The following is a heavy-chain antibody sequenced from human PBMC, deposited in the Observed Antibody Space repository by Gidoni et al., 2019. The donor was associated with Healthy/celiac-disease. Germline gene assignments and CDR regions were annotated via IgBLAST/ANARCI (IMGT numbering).Heavy chain of an antibody. V-gene: IGHV3-23*01. CDR3: AKPREPFRGVIITGAFDI. Sequence: EVQLLESGGGLVQPGGSLRLSCAASGFTFSSYAMSWVRQAPGKGLEWVSAISGSGGSTYYADSVKGRFTISRDNSKNTLYLQMNSLRAEDTAVYYCAKPREPFRGVIITGAFDIWGQGTMVTVSS. D-gene: IGHD3-10*01. CDR1: GFTFSSYA. CDR2: ISGSGGST. J-gene: IGHJ3*02.